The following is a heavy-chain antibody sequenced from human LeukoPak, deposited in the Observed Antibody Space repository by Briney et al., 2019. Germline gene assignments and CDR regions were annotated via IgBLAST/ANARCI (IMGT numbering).Heavy chain of an antibody. V-gene: IGHV3-74*01. CDR1: GFTFSSYW. Sequence: GGSLRLSCAASGFTFSSYWMHWVRQAPGKGLVWVSCIKTDGSSTSYADSVKGRFTISRDNAKNTLYLQMNSLRAEDTAVYYCARDLTTVIAHVLYFDSWGQGTLVTVSS. D-gene: IGHD4-11*01. CDR2: IKTDGSST. CDR3: ARDLTTVIAHVLYFDS. J-gene: IGHJ4*02.